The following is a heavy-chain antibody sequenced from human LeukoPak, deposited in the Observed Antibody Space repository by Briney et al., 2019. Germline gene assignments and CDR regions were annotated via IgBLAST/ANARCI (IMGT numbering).Heavy chain of an antibody. V-gene: IGHV4-34*11. CDR3: ARTYCGGGSCSAFDY. CDR1: GGSFIGYD. CDR2: LYYSETA. D-gene: IGHD2-21*01. J-gene: IGHJ4*02. Sequence: SETLSLTCAVYGGSFIGYDWTWIRQHPAKDLEWIGYLYYSETAHYNPSLRSRPHISVDTSKNQYSLNLGSVTAADTAVYYCARTYCGGGSCSAFDYWGQGTLVTVSS.